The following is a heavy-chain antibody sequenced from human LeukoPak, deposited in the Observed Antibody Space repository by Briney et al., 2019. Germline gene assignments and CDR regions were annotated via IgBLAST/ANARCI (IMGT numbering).Heavy chain of an antibody. J-gene: IGHJ6*02. CDR2: INPNSGGT. CDR1: GYTFTGYY. CDR3: ATRYWHDYGDYYYGMDV. D-gene: IGHD4-17*01. V-gene: IGHV1-2*02. Sequence: ASVKVSCKASGYTFTGYYMHWVRQAPGQGLEWMGWINPNSGGTNYAQKFQGRVTMTRDTSISTAYMELSRLRSDDTAVYYCATRYWHDYGDYYYGMDVWGQGTTVTVSS.